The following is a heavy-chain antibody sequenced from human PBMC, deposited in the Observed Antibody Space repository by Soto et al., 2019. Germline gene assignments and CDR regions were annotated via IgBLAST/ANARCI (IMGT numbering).Heavy chain of an antibody. D-gene: IGHD6-13*01. Sequence: QVQLVQSGAEVKKPGASVKVSCKASGYTFTNFAISWVRQAPGQGLEWMGWISPYNGNTNYVQKFQGRVTMTTDTSTTTAYMEVRSLTSDDTAVYYCARTTDTSSWYFADYWGQGTLVTVSS. CDR3: ARTTDTSSWYFADY. V-gene: IGHV1-18*01. CDR1: GYTFTNFA. CDR2: ISPYNGNT. J-gene: IGHJ4*02.